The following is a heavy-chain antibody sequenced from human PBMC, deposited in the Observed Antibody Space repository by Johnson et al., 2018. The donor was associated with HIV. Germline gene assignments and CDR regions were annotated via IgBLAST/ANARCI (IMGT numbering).Heavy chain of an antibody. V-gene: IGHV3-30*03. CDR2: ISNDGRNK. Sequence: QVQLVESGGGVVQPGGSLRLSCAASGFIFSSYGIHWVRQAPGKGLEWVAVISNDGRNKDYADSVKGRFTISRDNSKNTLYLQINSLRAEDTAVYYCASRPGLYYYDSSGFDAFDI. J-gene: IGHJ3*02. CDR3: ASRPGLYYYDSSGFDAFDI. CDR1: GFIFSSYG. D-gene: IGHD3-22*01.